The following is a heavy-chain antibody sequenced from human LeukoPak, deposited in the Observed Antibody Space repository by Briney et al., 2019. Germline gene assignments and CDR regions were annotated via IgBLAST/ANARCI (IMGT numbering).Heavy chain of an antibody. CDR1: GFTFSSYW. D-gene: IGHD6-13*01. Sequence: GGSLRLSCAASGFTFSSYWMNWVRQAPGKGLEWVANIKQDGSEEYSVGSEEGRFTISRDNAKNSLYLQMNNLRAEDTAVYYCARGKFAAAFSAGGQGTLVTVSS. CDR2: IKQDGSEE. J-gene: IGHJ4*02. V-gene: IGHV3-7*01. CDR3: ARGKFAAAFSA.